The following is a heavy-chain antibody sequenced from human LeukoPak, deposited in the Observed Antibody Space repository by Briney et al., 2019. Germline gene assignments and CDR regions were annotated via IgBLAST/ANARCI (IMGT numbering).Heavy chain of an antibody. J-gene: IGHJ3*02. V-gene: IGHV3-23*01. D-gene: IGHD3-22*01. CDR1: GFTFSSYA. Sequence: QTGGSLSLSCAASGFTFSSYAMSWVRQAPGKGLEWVSTISGSGGSTYHADSVKGRFTISRDNSKNTLYLQMNSLRAEDTAVYYCAEGPYYYDSSAYHYGAFDIWGQGTMVTVSS. CDR2: ISGSGGST. CDR3: AEGPYYYDSSAYHYGAFDI.